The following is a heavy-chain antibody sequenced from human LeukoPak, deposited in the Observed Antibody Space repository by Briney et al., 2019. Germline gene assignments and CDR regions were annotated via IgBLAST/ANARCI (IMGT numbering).Heavy chain of an antibody. Sequence: GASVKVSCKASGYTFTSYGISWVRQAPGQGLEWIGWISPYRGNTNYAQNLQDRVAMTADTSTNTVSMELRSLTSEDTAVYYCARVVAADGGDELDIWGRGTLVTVSS. J-gene: IGHJ3*02. D-gene: IGHD3-16*01. CDR3: ARVVAADGGDELDI. CDR2: ISPYRGNT. V-gene: IGHV1-18*01. CDR1: GYTFTSYG.